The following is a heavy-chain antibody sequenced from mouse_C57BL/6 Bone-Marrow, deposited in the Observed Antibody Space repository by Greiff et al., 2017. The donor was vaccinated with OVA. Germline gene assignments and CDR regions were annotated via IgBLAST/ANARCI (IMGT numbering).Heavy chain of an antibody. Sequence: QVQLQQSGAELVRPGTSVKVSCKASGYAFTNYLIEWVKQRPGQGLEWIGVINPGSGGTNYNEKFKGKATLTADKTSRTAYMQLSSLTSEDSAVYFCARSYNWETWYFDYWGQGTTLTVSS. CDR3: ARSYNWETWYFDY. D-gene: IGHD4-1*01. V-gene: IGHV1-54*01. CDR1: GYAFTNYL. CDR2: INPGSGGT. J-gene: IGHJ2*01.